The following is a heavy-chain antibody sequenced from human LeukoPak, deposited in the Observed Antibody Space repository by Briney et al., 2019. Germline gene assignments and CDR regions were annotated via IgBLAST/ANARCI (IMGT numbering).Heavy chain of an antibody. CDR1: GYSISSGYY. D-gene: IGHD3-10*01. J-gene: IGHJ4*02. CDR3: ALNEGYGSGSYYR. CDR2: IYHSGST. Sequence: PSETLSLTCTVSGYSISSGYYWGWIRQPPGKGLEWIGSIYHSGSTYYNPSLKSRVTISVDTSKNQFSLKLSSVTAADTAVYYCALNEGYGSGSYYRWGQGTLVTVSS. V-gene: IGHV4-38-2*02.